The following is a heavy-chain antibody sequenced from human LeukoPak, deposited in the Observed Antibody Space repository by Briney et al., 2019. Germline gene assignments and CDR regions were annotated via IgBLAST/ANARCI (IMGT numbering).Heavy chain of an antibody. Sequence: SETLSLTCTVSGGSISSYYWSWIRQPPGKGLEWIGSIYYSGSTNYNPSLKSRVTISVDTSKNQFSLKMSSVTAADTAVYYCARFDGYYGMDVWGKGTTVTVSS. J-gene: IGHJ6*04. V-gene: IGHV4-59*01. CDR2: IYYSGST. D-gene: IGHD5-24*01. CDR1: GGSISSYY. CDR3: ARFDGYYGMDV.